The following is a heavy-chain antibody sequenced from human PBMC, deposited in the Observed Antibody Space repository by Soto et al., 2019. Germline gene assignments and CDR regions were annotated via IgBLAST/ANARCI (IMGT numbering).Heavy chain of an antibody. J-gene: IGHJ4*02. D-gene: IGHD3-10*01. CDR1: GFTFGSYA. CDR3: AKGSEWFGELLFSFDY. V-gene: IGHV3-23*01. Sequence: TGGAPMLSYAASGFTFGSYAMSWVRQAPGKGLEWVSAISGSGGSTYYADSVKGRFTISRDNSKNTLYLQMNSLRAEDTAVYYCAKGSEWFGELLFSFDYWGQGTLVTVSS. CDR2: ISGSGGST.